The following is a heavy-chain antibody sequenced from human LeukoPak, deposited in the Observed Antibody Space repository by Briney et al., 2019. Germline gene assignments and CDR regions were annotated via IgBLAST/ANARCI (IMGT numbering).Heavy chain of an antibody. Sequence: SVKVSCKASGYTFTSYDINWVRQATGQGLEWMGGIIPIFGTTNYAQKFQGRVTITTDESTSTAYMELSSLRSEDTAVYYCAITKGAYCSGGSCYSGPGDRDYWGQGTLVTVSS. D-gene: IGHD2-15*01. CDR3: AITKGAYCSGGSCYSGPGDRDY. CDR1: GYTFTSYD. CDR2: IIPIFGTT. J-gene: IGHJ4*02. V-gene: IGHV1-69*05.